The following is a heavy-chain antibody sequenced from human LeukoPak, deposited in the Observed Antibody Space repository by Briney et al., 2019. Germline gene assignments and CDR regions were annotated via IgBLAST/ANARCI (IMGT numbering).Heavy chain of an antibody. V-gene: IGHV4-30-2*01. D-gene: IGHD5-18*01. CDR1: GGFISSGGYS. Sequence: SQTLSLTCAVSGGFISSGGYSWSWIRQPPGKGLEWIGYIYHSGTTYYNPSLKSRVTISVDRSKNQFSLNLSSVTAADTAVYYCASGYSYGHDYWGQGTLVSVSS. CDR2: IYHSGTT. CDR3: ASGYSYGHDY. J-gene: IGHJ4*02.